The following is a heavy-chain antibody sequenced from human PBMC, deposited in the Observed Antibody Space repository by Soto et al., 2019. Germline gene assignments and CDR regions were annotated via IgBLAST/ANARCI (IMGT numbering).Heavy chain of an antibody. CDR1: GGSISSGGYY. D-gene: IGHD3-22*01. CDR3: ARDRGYEKFFDY. V-gene: IGHV4-31*03. J-gene: IGHJ4*02. Sequence: TLSLTCTVSGGSISSGGYYWSWIRQHPGKGLEWIGYFYYSGSTYYNPSLKSRVTISVDTSKNQFSLKLSSVTAADTAVYYCARDRGYEKFFDYWGQGTLVTVSS. CDR2: FYYSGST.